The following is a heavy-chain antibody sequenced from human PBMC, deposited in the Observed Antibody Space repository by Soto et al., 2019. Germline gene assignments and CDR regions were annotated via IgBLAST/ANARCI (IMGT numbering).Heavy chain of an antibody. Sequence: GGSLRLSCEASGFSFSSFAMNWVRQAPGRGLEWVSYISDDGASIYYADSLKGRFTISRDNAKNSLSLQMNSLRAEDTAVYYCARENSVQAWLHHFDHWGLGTLVTVSS. V-gene: IGHV3-48*03. CDR3: ARENSVQAWLHHFDH. D-gene: IGHD5-18*01. CDR2: ISDDGASI. J-gene: IGHJ4*02. CDR1: GFSFSSFA.